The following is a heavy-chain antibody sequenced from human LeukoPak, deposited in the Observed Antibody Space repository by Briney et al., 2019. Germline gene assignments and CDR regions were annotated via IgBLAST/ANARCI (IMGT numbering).Heavy chain of an antibody. V-gene: IGHV3-48*01. CDR3: ARDMEWLYYYYMDV. Sequence: ETLSLTCTVSSYSITSGYYWGWLRQAPGKGLEWVSYISSSSSTIYYADSVKGRFTISRDNAKNSLYLQMNSLRAEDTAVYYCARDMEWLYYYYMDVWGKGTTVTVSS. J-gene: IGHJ6*03. D-gene: IGHD3-3*01. CDR1: SYSITSGYY. CDR2: ISSSSSTI.